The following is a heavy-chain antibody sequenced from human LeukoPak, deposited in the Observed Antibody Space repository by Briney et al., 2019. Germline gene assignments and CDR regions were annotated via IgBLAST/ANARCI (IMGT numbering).Heavy chain of an antibody. Sequence: PGGSLRLSCAASGFTFSSYSMNWARQAPGKGLEWVSYISSSSSTIYYADSVKGRFTISRDNAKNSLYLQMNSLRAEDTAVYYCARVQAPRYSSGWVDAFDIWGQGTMVTVSS. CDR1: GFTFSSYS. J-gene: IGHJ3*02. D-gene: IGHD6-19*01. CDR2: ISSSSSTI. CDR3: ARVQAPRYSSGWVDAFDI. V-gene: IGHV3-48*04.